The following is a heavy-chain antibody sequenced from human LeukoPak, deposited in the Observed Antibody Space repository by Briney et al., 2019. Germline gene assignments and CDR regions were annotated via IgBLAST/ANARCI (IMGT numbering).Heavy chain of an antibody. J-gene: IGHJ4*02. V-gene: IGHV4-4*07. CDR2: IYSNENT. CDR1: GGSITSYY. D-gene: IGHD2-15*01. CDR3: ARGGTTPYHFDD. Sequence: SETLSLTCTVSGGSITSYYWSWIRPPAGKGLEWIGRIYSNENTNYNPSLKSRVTMSVDTSKNQFSLKLSSVTAADTAVYYCARGGTTPYHFDDWGQGTLVTVSS.